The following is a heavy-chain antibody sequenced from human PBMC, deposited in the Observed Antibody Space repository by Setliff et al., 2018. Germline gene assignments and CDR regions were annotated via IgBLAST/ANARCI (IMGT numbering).Heavy chain of an antibody. D-gene: IGHD2-2*01. CDR3: ARGHSSTIINWFDP. Sequence: GASVKVSCKASGGTFSSYAISWVRQAPGQGLEWMGRIIPIFGTANYAQKFQGRVTITADKSTSTAYMELSSLRSEDTAVYYCARGHSSTIINWFDPWGQGTLVTVSS. V-gene: IGHV1-69*06. J-gene: IGHJ5*02. CDR2: IIPIFGTA. CDR1: GGTFSSYA.